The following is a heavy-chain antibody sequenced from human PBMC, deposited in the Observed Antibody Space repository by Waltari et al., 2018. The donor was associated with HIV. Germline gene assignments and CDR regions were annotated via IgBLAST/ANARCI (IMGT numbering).Heavy chain of an antibody. CDR1: GFTFSDAW. D-gene: IGHD1-26*01. J-gene: IGHJ4*02. V-gene: IGHV3-15*01. Sequence: EVQLVESGGGLVKPGGSLRLSCAVSGFTFSDAWMSWVRQAPGGGLQWVGRVKSKDDGETIDYATPVKGRFTISGDDLKNILYLQMNSLKPEDTAVYYCATVGGGTRDYWGQGTLVTVSS. CDR2: VKSKDDGETI. CDR3: ATVGGGTRDY.